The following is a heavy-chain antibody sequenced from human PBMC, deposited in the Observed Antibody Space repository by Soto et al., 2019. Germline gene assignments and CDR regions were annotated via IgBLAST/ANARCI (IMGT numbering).Heavy chain of an antibody. CDR2: ISAYNGNT. J-gene: IGHJ5*02. CDR1: GYTFTSYG. V-gene: IGHV1-18*01. Sequence: ASVKVSCKASGYTFTSYGISWVRQAPGQGLEWMGWISAYNGNTNYAQKLQGRVTMTTDTSTSTAYMELRSLRSDDTAVYYCARVGGDMVRGVQWPFDPWGQGTLVTVSS. D-gene: IGHD3-10*01. CDR3: ARVGGDMVRGVQWPFDP.